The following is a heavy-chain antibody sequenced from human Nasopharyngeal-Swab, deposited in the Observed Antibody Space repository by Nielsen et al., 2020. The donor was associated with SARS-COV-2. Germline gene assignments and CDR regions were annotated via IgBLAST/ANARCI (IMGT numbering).Heavy chain of an antibody. J-gene: IGHJ4*02. Sequence: VRQMPGKGLEWIGEINHSGSTNYNPSLKSRVTISVDTSKNQLSLKLSSVTAADTAVYYCARGQGPRHYYDSSGYYYDVLGRGYYFDYWGQGTLVTVSS. CDR3: ARGQGPRHYYDSSGYYYDVLGRGYYFDY. V-gene: IGHV4-34*01. D-gene: IGHD3-22*01. CDR2: INHSGST.